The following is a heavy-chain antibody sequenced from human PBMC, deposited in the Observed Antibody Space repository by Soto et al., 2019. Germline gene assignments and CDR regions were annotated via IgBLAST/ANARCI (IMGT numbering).Heavy chain of an antibody. CDR2: IYSGGTT. CDR3: ARNGDSSDYRGWFDP. CDR1: GFTVSSNY. J-gene: IGHJ5*02. V-gene: IGHV3-66*01. D-gene: IGHD3-22*01. Sequence: EVQRVESGGGLVQPGGSLRLSCAASGFTVSSNYMSWVRQAPGKGLEWVSVIYSGGTTYYADSVKGRFTISRYNSKNTLYLQMNSLRAEDTAVYYCARNGDSSDYRGWFDPWGQGTLVTVSS.